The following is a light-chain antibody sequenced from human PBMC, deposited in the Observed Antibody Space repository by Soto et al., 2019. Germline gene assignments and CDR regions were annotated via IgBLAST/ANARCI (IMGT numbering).Light chain of an antibody. V-gene: IGLV8-61*01. CDR1: SGSVSTSYY. Sequence: QAVVTQEPSFSVSPGGKVTLTCGLSSGSVSTSYYPSWYQQTPGQAPRTLVYSTNTRSSGVPDRFSGSILGNKAALTITGAQADDESDYYCVLYMGSGIWTFGGGTKVTVL. J-gene: IGLJ2*01. CDR2: STN. CDR3: VLYMGSGIWT.